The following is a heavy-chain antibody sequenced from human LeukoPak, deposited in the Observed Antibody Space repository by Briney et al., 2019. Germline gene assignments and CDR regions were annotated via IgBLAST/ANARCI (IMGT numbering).Heavy chain of an antibody. CDR2: IYPGDSYT. D-gene: IGHD3-10*01. Sequence: GESLKISCKGSGYSFTTYWIGWVRQMPGKGLEWMGIIYPGDSYTTYSPSFQGQVTISADKSISTAYLQWRSLKASDTAMYYCARRSGSDALDIWGQGTMVTVSS. CDR1: GYSFTTYW. J-gene: IGHJ3*02. CDR3: ARRSGSDALDI. V-gene: IGHV5-51*01.